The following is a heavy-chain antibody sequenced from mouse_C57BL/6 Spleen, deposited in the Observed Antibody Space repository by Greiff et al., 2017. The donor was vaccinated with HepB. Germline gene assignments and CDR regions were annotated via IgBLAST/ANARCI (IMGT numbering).Heavy chain of an antibody. CDR2: IDPSDSYT. D-gene: IGHD1-1*01. Sequence: QVQLQQSGAELVKPGASVKLSCKASGYTFTSYWMQWVKQRPGQGLEWIGEIDPSDSYTNYNQKFKGKATLTVDTSSSTAYMQLSSLTSEDSAVYYCARTLRASMDYWGQGTSVTVSS. CDR3: ARTLRASMDY. CDR1: GYTFTSYW. J-gene: IGHJ4*01. V-gene: IGHV1-50*01.